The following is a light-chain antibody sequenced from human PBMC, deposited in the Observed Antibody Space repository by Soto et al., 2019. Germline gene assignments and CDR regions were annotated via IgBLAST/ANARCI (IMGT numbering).Light chain of an antibody. CDR1: ETTANY. Sequence: ITQPPSPLSASVGDRVPITCRARETTANYLNWYQHKQGKAPKLLIHSASRLQSGVPSRFSGRQSGTDCTITINSLKPGDCATYCCQQSYRTLWTFCQGTKVEI. CDR3: QQSYRTLWT. J-gene: IGKJ1*01. CDR2: SAS. V-gene: IGKV1-39*01.